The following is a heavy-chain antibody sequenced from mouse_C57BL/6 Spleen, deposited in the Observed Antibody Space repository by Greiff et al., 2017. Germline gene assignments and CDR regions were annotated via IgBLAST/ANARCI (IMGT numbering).Heavy chain of an antibody. D-gene: IGHD1-1*01. CDR3: ARKRGTTVVDWYFDV. CDR2: IWTGGGT. CDR1: GFSLTSYA. V-gene: IGHV2-9-1*01. Sequence: VKLMESGPGLVAPSQSLSITCTVSGFSLTSYAISWVRQPPGKGLEWLGVIWTGGGTNYNSAHKSRLSISKDNSKSQVFLKMNSLQTDDTARYYCARKRGTTVVDWYFDVWGTGTTVTVSS. J-gene: IGHJ1*03.